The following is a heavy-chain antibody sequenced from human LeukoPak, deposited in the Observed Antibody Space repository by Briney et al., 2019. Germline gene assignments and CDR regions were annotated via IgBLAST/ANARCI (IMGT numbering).Heavy chain of an antibody. Sequence: GGSPRLSCAASGFTFSSYSMNWVRQAPGKGLEWVSSISSSSSYIYYADSVKGRFTISRDNAKNSLYLQMNSLRAEDTAVYYCAREGAGYYDSSGYYLAGGAFDIWGQGTMVTVSS. CDR1: GFTFSSYS. J-gene: IGHJ3*02. CDR2: ISSSSSYI. V-gene: IGHV3-21*01. D-gene: IGHD3-22*01. CDR3: AREGAGYYDSSGYYLAGGAFDI.